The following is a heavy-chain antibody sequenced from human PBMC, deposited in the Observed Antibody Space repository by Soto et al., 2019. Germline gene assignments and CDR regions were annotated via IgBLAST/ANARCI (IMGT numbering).Heavy chain of an antibody. D-gene: IGHD6-19*01. CDR1: GFTFSSYA. J-gene: IGHJ4*02. Sequence: QVQLVESGGGVVQPGRSLRLSCAASGFTFSSYAMHWVRQAPGKGLEWVAVISYDGSNKYYADSVKGRFTISRDNSKNPXHLQMNSLRAEDTAVYYCARDKSPYSSGWHNRHFDYWGQGTLVTVSS. CDR3: ARDKSPYSSGWHNRHFDY. V-gene: IGHV3-30-3*01. CDR2: ISYDGSNK.